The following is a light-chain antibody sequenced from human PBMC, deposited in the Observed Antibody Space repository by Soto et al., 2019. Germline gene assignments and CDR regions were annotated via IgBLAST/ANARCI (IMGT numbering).Light chain of an antibody. CDR2: AAS. J-gene: IGKJ4*01. CDR1: QTISSW. Sequence: IQLSHSRSTLSGSVEDRVTSTCRASQTISSWLAWYQQKPGKAPKLLIYAASTLQSGVPSRFSGSGSGTDFTLTISCLQSEDFATYYCQQYYSYPLTFGGGTKVDIK. CDR3: QQYYSYPLT. V-gene: IGKV1-5*01.